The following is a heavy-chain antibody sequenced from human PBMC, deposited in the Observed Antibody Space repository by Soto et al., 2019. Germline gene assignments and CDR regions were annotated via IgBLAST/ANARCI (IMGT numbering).Heavy chain of an antibody. J-gene: IGHJ4*02. Sequence: EVQLVESGGGLVRPGGSLRLACVASGFTFSNYSMNWVRQAPGKGLEWVSSISSSGSYTYYADSVKGRFTISRENAKNSVYLQMNSLGAEDTAVYYCARRYCSRTNCYSFDYWGQGTLVTASS. V-gene: IGHV3-21*01. D-gene: IGHD2-2*01. CDR2: ISSSGSYT. CDR1: GFTFSNYS. CDR3: ARRYCSRTNCYSFDY.